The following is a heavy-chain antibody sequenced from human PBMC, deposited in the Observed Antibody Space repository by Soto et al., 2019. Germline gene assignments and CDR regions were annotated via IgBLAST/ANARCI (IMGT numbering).Heavy chain of an antibody. V-gene: IGHV3-21*01. CDR1: GFTFSSYS. D-gene: IGHD5-12*01. Sequence: PGESLKISCAASGFTFSSYSMNWVRQAPGKGLEWVSSISSSSSYIYYADSVKGRFTISRDNAKNSLYLQMNSLRAEGTAVYYCARDRRGQTGAFDIWGQGTMVTVSS. CDR2: ISSSSSYI. J-gene: IGHJ3*02. CDR3: ARDRRGQTGAFDI.